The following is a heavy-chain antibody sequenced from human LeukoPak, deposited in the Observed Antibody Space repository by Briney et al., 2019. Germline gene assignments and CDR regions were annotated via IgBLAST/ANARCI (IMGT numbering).Heavy chain of an antibody. D-gene: IGHD2-15*01. V-gene: IGHV3-48*01. CDR3: AKAGRQYYFDY. CDR1: GFTFSSYS. Sequence: GGSLRLSCAASGFTFSSYSMNWVRQAPGKGLEWVSYISGSSSSIYYADSVKGRFTISRDNAENSLYLRMNSLRAEDTAVYYCAKAGRQYYFDYWGQGALVTVSS. CDR2: ISGSSSSI. J-gene: IGHJ4*02.